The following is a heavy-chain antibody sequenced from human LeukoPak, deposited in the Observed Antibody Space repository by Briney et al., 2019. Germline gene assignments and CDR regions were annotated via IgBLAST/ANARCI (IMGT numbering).Heavy chain of an antibody. Sequence: GGSLRLSCAASGFTFSTYAMSWVRQAPGKGLEWVSAISGSGGSTYYADSVKGRFTISRDNSKNMLYLQMNSLRAEDTSIYFCAKALEQETVIALDSWGQGTLVTVSS. CDR1: GFTFSTYA. CDR2: ISGSGGST. V-gene: IGHV3-23*01. CDR3: AKALEQETVIALDS. J-gene: IGHJ4*02. D-gene: IGHD6-13*01.